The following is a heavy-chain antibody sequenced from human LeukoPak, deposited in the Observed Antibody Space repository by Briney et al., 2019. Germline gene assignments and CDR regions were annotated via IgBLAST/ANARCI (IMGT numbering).Heavy chain of an antibody. D-gene: IGHD5-12*01. CDR1: GGSISSYY. CDR3: ARELGYSGYDFGY. Sequence: PSETLSLTCTVSGGSISSYYWNWIRQPPGKGLEWIGYIYYSGSTNYNPSLKSRVTISVDTSKNQFSLKLSSVTAADTAVYYCARELGYSGYDFGYWGQGTLVTVSS. V-gene: IGHV4-59*01. J-gene: IGHJ4*02. CDR2: IYYSGST.